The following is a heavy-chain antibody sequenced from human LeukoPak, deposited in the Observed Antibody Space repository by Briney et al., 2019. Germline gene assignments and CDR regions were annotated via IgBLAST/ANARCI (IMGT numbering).Heavy chain of an antibody. CDR3: VYLGGAMVRGVKFDY. D-gene: IGHD3-10*01. V-gene: IGHV3-23*01. Sequence: GGSLRLSCAASGFTFSSYAMSWVRQAPGKGLEWVSAISGSGGSTYYADSVKGRFTISRDNSKNTLYLQMNSLRAEDTAVYYCVYLGGAMVRGVKFDYWGQGTLVTVSS. J-gene: IGHJ4*02. CDR1: GFTFSSYA. CDR2: ISGSGGST.